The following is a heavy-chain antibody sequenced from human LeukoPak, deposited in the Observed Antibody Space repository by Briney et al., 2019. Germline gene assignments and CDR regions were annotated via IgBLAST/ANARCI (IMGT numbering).Heavy chain of an antibody. D-gene: IGHD3-10*01. CDR2: VYYTGSA. Sequence: PSETLSLTCTVSGGSISSTSYHWAWIRQPPGKGLEWIATVYYTGSAYYNPSLKSRVTISVDTSKSQFSLKLNSVTTADTALYYCARYASGSYYWFDPWGQGTLVTVSS. J-gene: IGHJ5*02. CDR1: GGSISSTSYH. CDR3: ARYASGSYYWFDP. V-gene: IGHV4-39*01.